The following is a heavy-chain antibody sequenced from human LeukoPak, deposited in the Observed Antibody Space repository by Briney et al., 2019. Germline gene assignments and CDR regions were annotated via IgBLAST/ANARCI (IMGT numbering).Heavy chain of an antibody. CDR3: ARDPYCSGGTCYPAPYYGMDV. D-gene: IGHD2-15*01. Sequence: GGSLRLSCAASGFTFSSYWMSWVRQAPGKGLEWVSVIYTAGNTYYADSVKGRFTISRDSSKNTLYLQVNSLRVEDTAVYYCARDPYCSGGTCYPAPYYGMDVWGQGTTVTVSS. V-gene: IGHV3-66*01. CDR2: IYTAGNT. J-gene: IGHJ6*02. CDR1: GFTFSSYW.